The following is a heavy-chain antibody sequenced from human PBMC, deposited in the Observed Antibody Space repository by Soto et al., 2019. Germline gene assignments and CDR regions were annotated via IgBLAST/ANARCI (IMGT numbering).Heavy chain of an antibody. CDR2: IKSKTDGGAT. Sequence: EVQLVESGGGLVKPGGSLRLSCAASEFTFTNAWKSWVRQSPGKGLEWGGRIKSKTDGGATDYAAPVKGRFIILRDDSNSSLYLQMNSLKTEDTAAYYLTTEPRGPDYYGSGSSYFYAMEVWGQGTAVTVSS. CDR1: EFTFTNAW. V-gene: IGHV3-15*01. CDR3: TTEPRGPDYYGSGSSYFYAMEV. D-gene: IGHD3-10*01. J-gene: IGHJ6*02.